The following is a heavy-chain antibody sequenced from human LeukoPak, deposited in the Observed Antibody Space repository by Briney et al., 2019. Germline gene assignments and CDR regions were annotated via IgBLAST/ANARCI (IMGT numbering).Heavy chain of an antibody. CDR1: GGTFSSYA. Sequence: SVKVSCKASGGTFSSYAISWVRQAPGQGLEWMGGIIPIFGTANYAQKFQGRVTITADESTSTAYMELSSLRSEDTAVYYCARADCSGGSCYRYYYYGMDVWGKGSTVTVSS. CDR2: IIPIFGTA. CDR3: ARADCSGGSCYRYYYYGMDV. J-gene: IGHJ6*04. V-gene: IGHV1-69*13. D-gene: IGHD2-15*01.